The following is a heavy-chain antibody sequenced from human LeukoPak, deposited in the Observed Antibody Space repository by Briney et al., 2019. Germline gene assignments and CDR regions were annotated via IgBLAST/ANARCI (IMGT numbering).Heavy chain of an antibody. J-gene: IGHJ5*02. Sequence: ASVTVSCKASGGTFSSYTISWVRQAPGQGLEWMGRIIPILGIANYAQKFQGRVTITADKSTSTAYMELSSLRSEGTAVYYCARDGEISLWFDPWGQGTLVTASS. CDR1: GGTFSSYT. V-gene: IGHV1-69*04. CDR3: ARDGEISLWFDP. CDR2: IIPILGIA. D-gene: IGHD7-27*01.